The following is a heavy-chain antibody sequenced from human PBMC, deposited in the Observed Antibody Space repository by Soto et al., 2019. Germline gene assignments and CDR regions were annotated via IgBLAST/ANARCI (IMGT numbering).Heavy chain of an antibody. Sequence: ASVKVSCKASGYTFTSYDINWVRQATGQGLEWMGWMNPNSGNTGYAQKFQGRVTMTRNTSISTAYMELSSLRSEDTAVYYCARTPMKVRGVIITGRWFDPWGQGTLVTVSS. V-gene: IGHV1-8*01. CDR2: MNPNSGNT. CDR3: ARTPMKVRGVIITGRWFDP. CDR1: GYTFTSYD. D-gene: IGHD3-10*01. J-gene: IGHJ5*02.